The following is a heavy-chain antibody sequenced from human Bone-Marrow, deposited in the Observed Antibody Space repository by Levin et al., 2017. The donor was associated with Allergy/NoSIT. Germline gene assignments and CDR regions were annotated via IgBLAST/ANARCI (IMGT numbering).Heavy chain of an antibody. Sequence: GGSLRLSCSASGFTFISYAMNWVRQAPGRGPEWVSFISDNGGSTYYADSVKGRFTISRDNSKNTLYLQMNSLRAEDTAVYYCAKDYFAFGGHGDRYFDWWGQGTLVTVSS. V-gene: IGHV3-23*01. CDR1: GFTFISYA. J-gene: IGHJ4*02. CDR3: AKDYFAFGGHGDRYFDW. CDR2: ISDNGGST. D-gene: IGHD3-9*01.